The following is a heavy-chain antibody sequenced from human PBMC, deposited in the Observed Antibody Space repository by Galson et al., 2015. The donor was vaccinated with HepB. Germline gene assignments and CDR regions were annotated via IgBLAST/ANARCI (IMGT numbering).Heavy chain of an antibody. J-gene: IGHJ4*02. V-gene: IGHV4-39*01. Sequence: ETLSLTCTVSGASISSTSHQWGWIRQSPGKGLDWIGSMYYSGSRNYNPSLQRRVTISLDASKNQFSLKLSSVTAADTAFYYCARALSNTHYDFRTSSYTFGLWGQGTLVTVSS. D-gene: IGHD3/OR15-3a*01. CDR2: MYYSGSR. CDR1: GASISSTSHQ. CDR3: ARALSNTHYDFRTSSYTFGL.